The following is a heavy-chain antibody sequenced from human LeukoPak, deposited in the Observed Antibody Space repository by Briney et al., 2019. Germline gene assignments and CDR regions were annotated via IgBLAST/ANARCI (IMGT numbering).Heavy chain of an antibody. CDR2: IYYSGDT. V-gene: IGHV4-39*07. J-gene: IGHJ4*02. D-gene: IGHD1-26*01. Sequence: SETLSLTCSVSGGSISSSSYYWGWIRQPPGKGLEWIGSIYYSGDTYDNPSLKSRVTISVDTSKNQFSLKLSSVTAADTAVYYCARSVGATYFDYWGQGTLVTVSS. CDR1: GGSISSSSYY. CDR3: ARSVGATYFDY.